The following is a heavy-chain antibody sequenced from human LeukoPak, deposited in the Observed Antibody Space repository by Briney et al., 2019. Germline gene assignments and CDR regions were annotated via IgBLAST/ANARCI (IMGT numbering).Heavy chain of an antibody. J-gene: IGHJ4*02. CDR2: ISGSGGST. CDR1: GFTFSSYA. Sequence: PGGSLRLSCAASGFTFSSYAMSWVRRPPGKGREGVSAISGSGGSTYYADSVKGRFTISRDNSKNTLYLQMNSLRAEDTAVYYCAKDLAMVRGVPGYWGQGTLVTVSS. V-gene: IGHV3-23*01. D-gene: IGHD3-10*01. CDR3: AKDLAMVRGVPGY.